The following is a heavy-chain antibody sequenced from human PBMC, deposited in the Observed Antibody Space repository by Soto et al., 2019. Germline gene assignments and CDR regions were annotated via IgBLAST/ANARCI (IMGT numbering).Heavy chain of an antibody. CDR3: ARVFGIVVVVAATGSWFDP. CDR2: ISAYNGNT. Sequence: GASVKVSCKASGYTFTSYGISWVRQAPGQGLEWMGWISAYNGNTNYAQKLQGRVTMTTDTSTSTAYMELRSLRSDDTAVYYCARVFGIVVVVAATGSWFDPWGQGTLVTVSS. V-gene: IGHV1-18*01. CDR1: GYTFTSYG. J-gene: IGHJ5*02. D-gene: IGHD2-15*01.